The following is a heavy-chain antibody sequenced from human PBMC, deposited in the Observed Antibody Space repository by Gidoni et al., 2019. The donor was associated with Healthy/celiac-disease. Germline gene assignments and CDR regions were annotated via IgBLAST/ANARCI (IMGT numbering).Heavy chain of an antibody. CDR1: GRSFSGYY. J-gene: IGHJ4*02. Sequence: QVQLQQWGAGLVKPSETLALTCAGYGRSFSGYYGSWIRQPPGKGLDWIGEINHSGSTNYNPSLKSRVTISVDTSKNQFSLKLSSVTAADTAVYYCASLVVVTAIQDYWGQGTLVTVSS. CDR3: ASLVVVTAIQDY. V-gene: IGHV4-34*01. D-gene: IGHD2-21*02. CDR2: INHSGST.